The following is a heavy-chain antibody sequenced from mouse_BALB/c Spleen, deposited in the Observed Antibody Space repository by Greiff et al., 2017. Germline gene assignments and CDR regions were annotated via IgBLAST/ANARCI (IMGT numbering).Heavy chain of an antibody. Sequence: EVHLVESGGGLVKLGGSLKLSCAASGFTFSSYYMSWVRQTPEKRLELVAAINSNGGSTYYPDTVKGRFTISRDNAKNTLYLQMSSLKSEDTALYYCARQATTVVAEEWYFDVWGAGTTVTVSS. J-gene: IGHJ1*01. V-gene: IGHV5-6-2*01. CDR1: GFTFSSYY. CDR2: INSNGGST. D-gene: IGHD1-1*01. CDR3: ARQATTVVAEEWYFDV.